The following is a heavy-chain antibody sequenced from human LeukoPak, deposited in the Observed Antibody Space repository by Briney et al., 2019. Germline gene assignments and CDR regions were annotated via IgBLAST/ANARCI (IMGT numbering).Heavy chain of an antibody. D-gene: IGHD4-11*01. CDR2: IRYSGST. J-gene: IGHJ4*02. CDR3: ARVARHDYTYYPGGNYFDY. V-gene: IGHV4-30-4*07. CDR1: GDSLSSGGYS. Sequence: PSETLSLTCEVSGDSLSSGGYSWSWIRQPPGKGLEWIGYIRYSGSTYYNPSLKSRLTMSVEASKTQFSLRLSSVTAADTAVYYCARVARHDYTYYPGGNYFDYWGQGTLVTVSS.